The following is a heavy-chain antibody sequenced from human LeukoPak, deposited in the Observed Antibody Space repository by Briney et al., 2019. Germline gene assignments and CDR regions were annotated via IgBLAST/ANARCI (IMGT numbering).Heavy chain of an antibody. V-gene: IGHV4-34*01. J-gene: IGHJ4*02. CDR2: INHSGST. CDR1: GGSFSGYY. CDR3: ARDYGSGSYYLLPHFDY. Sequence: SETLSLTCAVYGGSFSGYYWSWIRQPPGKGLEWIGEINHSGSTNYNPSLKSRVTISVDTSKNQFSLKLSSVTAADTAVYYCARDYGSGSYYLLPHFDYWGQGTLVTVSS. D-gene: IGHD3-10*01.